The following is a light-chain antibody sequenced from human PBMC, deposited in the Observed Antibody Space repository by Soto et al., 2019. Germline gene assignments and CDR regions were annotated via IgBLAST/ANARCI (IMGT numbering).Light chain of an antibody. CDR1: NIGAKG. CDR2: DDS. Sequence: SYELTQPPSVSVAPGQTATITCGAYNIGAKGVHWYQQRPGQAPVLVVSDDSDRASGIPERFSGSKSGNMATLTISRAEAGDEADYYCQVWDSGSDPFVFGPGTKVTVL. CDR3: QVWDSGSDPFV. V-gene: IGLV3-21*02. J-gene: IGLJ1*01.